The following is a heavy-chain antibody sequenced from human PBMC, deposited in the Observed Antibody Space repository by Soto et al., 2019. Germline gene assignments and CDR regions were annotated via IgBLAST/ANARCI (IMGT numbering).Heavy chain of an antibody. D-gene: IGHD3-22*01. Sequence: SIDKNYWSWIPQSTRTGLEWIGYIYYAGTTTYNPSLQSRVSISVDTSKNEVSLKLTSVTAADTAVYYCARHLAPRTGRYYYDSSHPYYYGMDVWGQGTTVTVS. CDR3: ARHLAPRTGRYYYDSSHPYYYGMDV. CDR2: IYYAGTT. CDR1: SIDKNY. V-gene: IGHV4-59*08. J-gene: IGHJ6*02.